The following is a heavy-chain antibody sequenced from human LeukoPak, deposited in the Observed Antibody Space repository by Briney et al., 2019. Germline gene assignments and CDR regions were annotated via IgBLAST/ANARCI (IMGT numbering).Heavy chain of an antibody. CDR3: TTVSNDILTGYYSTFGY. Sequence: GGSLRLSCAASGFTFSNAWMSWVRQAPGKGLEWVGRIKSKTDGGTTDYAAPVKGRFTISRDDSKNTLYLQMNSLKTEDTAVYYCTTVSNDILTGYYSTFGYWGQGTLVTVSS. D-gene: IGHD3-9*01. CDR1: GFTFSNAW. J-gene: IGHJ4*02. V-gene: IGHV3-15*01. CDR2: IKSKTDGGTT.